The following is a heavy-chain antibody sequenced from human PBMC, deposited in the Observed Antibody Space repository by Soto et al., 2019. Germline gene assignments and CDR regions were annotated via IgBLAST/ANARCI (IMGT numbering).Heavy chain of an antibody. CDR1: GFSLTTSGVA. J-gene: IGHJ6*02. CDR2: IYWDDDK. Sequence: QITLKESGPTLVKPTQTLTLTCTFSGFSLTTSGVAVGWIRQPPGKALEWLALIYWDDDKRYSPSLRSRLNITKDTSKNQVVLTMNDIDPVDTGTYYCAQSKGDYYYSMAVWGQGTTVIVSS. CDR3: AQSKGDYYYSMAV. V-gene: IGHV2-5*02. D-gene: IGHD1-26*01.